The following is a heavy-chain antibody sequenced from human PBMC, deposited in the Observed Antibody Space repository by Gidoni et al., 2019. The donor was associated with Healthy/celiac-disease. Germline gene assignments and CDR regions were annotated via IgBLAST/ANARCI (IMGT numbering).Heavy chain of an antibody. Sequence: QVQLQESGPGLVKPSETLSLTCTVSGGSISSYYWSWIRQPPGKGLEWIGYIYYSGSTNYNPSLKSRVTISVDTSKNQFSLKLSSVTAADTAVYYCARDRYYYDSSGYDYWGQGTLVTVSS. CDR3: ARDRYYYDSSGYDY. V-gene: IGHV4-59*01. D-gene: IGHD3-22*01. CDR1: GGSISSYY. J-gene: IGHJ4*02. CDR2: IYYSGST.